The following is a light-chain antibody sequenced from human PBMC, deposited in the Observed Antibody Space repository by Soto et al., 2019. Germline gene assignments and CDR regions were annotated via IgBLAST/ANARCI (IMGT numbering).Light chain of an antibody. J-gene: IGLJ2*01. CDR1: SSDVGGYNY. V-gene: IGLV2-14*01. Sequence: QSALTQPASVSGSPGQSITISCTGTSSDVGGYNYVSWYQQHPGKAPKLMIYDVSNRPSGVSNRFAGSKSGNTACLTICGLQAEDEADYYCSSYTSGSTSVVFGGGTTLTV. CDR3: SSYTSGSTSVV. CDR2: DVS.